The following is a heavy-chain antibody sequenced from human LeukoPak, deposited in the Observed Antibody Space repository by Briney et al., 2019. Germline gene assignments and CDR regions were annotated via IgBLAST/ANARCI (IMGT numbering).Heavy chain of an antibody. CDR2: ISAYNGNT. CDR1: GYTFTSYG. J-gene: IGHJ5*02. D-gene: IGHD4-17*01. CDR3: ARVRDYGDYQGWFDP. Sequence: ASVKVSCKASGYTFTSYGISWVRQAPGQGLEWMGWISAYNGNTNYAQKLQGRVTITTDKSTSTAYMELRSLRSDDTAVYYCARVRDYGDYQGWFDPWGQGTLVTVSS. V-gene: IGHV1-18*01.